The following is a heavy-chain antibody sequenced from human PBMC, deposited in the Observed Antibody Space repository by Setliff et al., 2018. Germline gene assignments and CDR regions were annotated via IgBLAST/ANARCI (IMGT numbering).Heavy chain of an antibody. CDR3: ARGGIAVAGYPYNGFDP. CDR1: GGSFSGYY. V-gene: IGHV4-34*01. D-gene: IGHD6-19*01. CDR2: INHSGST. J-gene: IGHJ5*02. Sequence: SETLSLTCAVYGGSFSGYYWSWIRQPPGKGLEWIGEINHSGSTNYNPSLKSRVTISVDTSKNQFSLKLSSVTAADTAVYYCARGGIAVAGYPYNGFDPWGQGTLVTVS.